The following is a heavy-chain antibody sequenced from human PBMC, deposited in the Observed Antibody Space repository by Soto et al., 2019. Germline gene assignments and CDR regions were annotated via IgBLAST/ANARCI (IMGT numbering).Heavy chain of an antibody. CDR2: IVVGSGNT. V-gene: IGHV1-58*02. CDR3: AAATTVTTDAFDI. D-gene: IGHD4-17*01. CDR1: GFTFTSSA. Sequence: ASVKVSCKASGFTFTSSAMQWVRQARGQRLEWIGWIVVGSGNTNYAQKFQERVTITRDMSTSTAYMELSSLRSEDTAVYYCAAATTVTTDAFDIWGQGTMVTVS. J-gene: IGHJ3*02.